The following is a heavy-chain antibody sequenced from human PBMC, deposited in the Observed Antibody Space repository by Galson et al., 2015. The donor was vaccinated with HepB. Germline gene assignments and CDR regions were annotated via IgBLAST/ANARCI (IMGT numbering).Heavy chain of an antibody. D-gene: IGHD2-15*01. CDR1: GFTFSYYG. Sequence: SLRLSCAASGFTFSYYGMHWVRQAPGKGLEWVALIWYDGSNKYYADSVKGRFTISRDQSKNTLYLQMNSLRAEDTAVYYCARVGYCSGGGCYSGVSDYYYAMDVWGQGTTVTVSS. J-gene: IGHJ6*02. CDR3: ARVGYCSGGGCYSGVSDYYYAMDV. CDR2: IWYDGSNK. V-gene: IGHV3-33*01.